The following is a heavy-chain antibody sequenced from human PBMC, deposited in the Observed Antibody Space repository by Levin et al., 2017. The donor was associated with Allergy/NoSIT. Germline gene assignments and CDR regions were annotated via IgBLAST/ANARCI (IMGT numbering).Heavy chain of an antibody. Sequence: PSETLSLTCAASGFTFSRSPMDWVRQAPGKGLEWVAVISYDGSKKDYADSVKGRFTISRDNSKNTLYLDMNSLRAEDTAVYYCARELPPTFPWGGAFDIWGHGTMVTV. CDR3: ARELPPTFPWGGAFDI. J-gene: IGHJ3*02. CDR1: GFTFSRSP. V-gene: IGHV3-30*04. D-gene: IGHD2/OR15-2a*01. CDR2: ISYDGSKK.